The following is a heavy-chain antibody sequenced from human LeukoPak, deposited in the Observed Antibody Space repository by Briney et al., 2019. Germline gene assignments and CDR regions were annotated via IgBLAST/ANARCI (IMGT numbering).Heavy chain of an antibody. J-gene: IGHJ3*01. D-gene: IGHD1-1*01. CDR1: GFTFSTYA. Sequence: GGSLRPSCAASGFTFSTYAMSWVRQAPGKGLEWVSTISGSGANTYYADSVRGRFTVSRDDSKKTLYLQLNSLRVDDTAIFYCTKVAIQRNGIYDAFDVWGPGTMVAVSS. CDR2: ISGSGANT. V-gene: IGHV3-23*01. CDR3: TKVAIQRNGIYDAFDV.